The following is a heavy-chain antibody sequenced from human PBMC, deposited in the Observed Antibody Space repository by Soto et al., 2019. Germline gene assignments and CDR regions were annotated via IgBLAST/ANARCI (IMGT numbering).Heavy chain of an antibody. Sequence: QVQLVQSGAEVKKPGSSVKVSCKASGGTFSSYAISWVRQAPGQGLEWMGGIIPNFGTANYAQKFQGRVTITADESTSTAYMELSSLRSEDTAVYYCASGYSYGSKYYYYGMDVWGQGTTVTVSS. D-gene: IGHD5-18*01. CDR2: IIPNFGTA. CDR1: GGTFSSYA. CDR3: ASGYSYGSKYYYYGMDV. V-gene: IGHV1-69*01. J-gene: IGHJ6*02.